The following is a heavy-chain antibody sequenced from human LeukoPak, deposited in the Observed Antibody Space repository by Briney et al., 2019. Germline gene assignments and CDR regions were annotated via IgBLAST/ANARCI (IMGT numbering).Heavy chain of an antibody. Sequence: GGSLRLSCAVSGFTVSGDYMSWLRQAPGRGLEWVSVIYADFDNTDYADSVRGRFTISRDSSKNTLYLHMNSLRVEDTATYFCARALNRHIGAFEYWGQGALVTVSS. CDR1: GFTVSGDY. CDR3: ARALNRHIGAFEY. CDR2: IYADFDNT. J-gene: IGHJ4*02. D-gene: IGHD4/OR15-4a*01. V-gene: IGHV3-53*01.